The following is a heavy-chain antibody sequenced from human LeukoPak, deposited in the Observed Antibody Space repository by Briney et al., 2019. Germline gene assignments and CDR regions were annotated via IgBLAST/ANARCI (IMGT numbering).Heavy chain of an antibody. CDR1: GFTFSSYG. J-gene: IGHJ3*02. Sequence: GGSLRLSCAASGFTFSSYGMHWVRQAPGKGLEWVAFIRYDGSNKYYADSVKGRFTISRDNSKNTLYLQMNSLRAEDTAVYYCAKGADYYDSSGYKHAFDIWGQGTMVTVSS. CDR3: AKGADYYDSSGYKHAFDI. D-gene: IGHD3-22*01. V-gene: IGHV3-30*02. CDR2: IRYDGSNK.